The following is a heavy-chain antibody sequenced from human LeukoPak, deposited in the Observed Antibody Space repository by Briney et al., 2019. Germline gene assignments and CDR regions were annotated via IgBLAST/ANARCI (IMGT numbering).Heavy chain of an antibody. Sequence: GGSLRLSCAASGFTFSNYGMHWVRQAPGKGLEWVAVISYDGSNKYYADSVKGRFTVSRDNSKNTLYLQMNSLRAEDTAVYYCANVNAMSTGYWGQGTLVTVSS. CDR2: ISYDGSNK. J-gene: IGHJ4*02. D-gene: IGHD2-2*01. CDR1: GFTFSNYG. V-gene: IGHV3-30*18. CDR3: ANVNAMSTGY.